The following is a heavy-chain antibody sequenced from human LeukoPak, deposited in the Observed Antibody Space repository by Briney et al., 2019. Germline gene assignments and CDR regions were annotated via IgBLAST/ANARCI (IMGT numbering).Heavy chain of an antibody. CDR3: ARRDSGLDAFDI. CDR1: GYTFTTFG. D-gene: IGHD3-10*01. CDR2: INADNGNT. Sequence: ASVKVSCKASGYTFTTFGITWVRQAPGQGLKWMGWINADNGNTNYAQNLQGRVTMTTDTSTSTAYMELRSLRSDDTAVYYCARRDSGLDAFDIWGQGTMVIVST. V-gene: IGHV1-18*01. J-gene: IGHJ3*02.